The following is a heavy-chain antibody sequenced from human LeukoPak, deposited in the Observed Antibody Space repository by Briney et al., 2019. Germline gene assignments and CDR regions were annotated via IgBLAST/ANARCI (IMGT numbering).Heavy chain of an antibody. CDR3: ARYRGWNTFDF. V-gene: IGHV3-7*01. Sequence: GGSLRLSCAASGFTFSDNWMSWVRQAPGKGLEWVANIKKDGSHSNYVDSVKGRFTISRDNDKNSLYLQMNSLRAEDTAVYYCARYRGWNTFDFWGQGTLVTVSS. J-gene: IGHJ4*02. D-gene: IGHD1/OR15-1a*01. CDR1: GFTFSDNW. CDR2: IKKDGSHS.